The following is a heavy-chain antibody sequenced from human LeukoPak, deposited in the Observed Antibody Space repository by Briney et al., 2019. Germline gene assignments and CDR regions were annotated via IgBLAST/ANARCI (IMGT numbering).Heavy chain of an antibody. Sequence: PGGSLRLSCAASGFTFSSYGMHWVRQAPGKGLEWVAFIRHDGSDKYHADSVKGRFTISRDDSKNTLYLQMDSLRAEDMAVYYCAKLDYGGNGDYWGQGTLVTVSS. J-gene: IGHJ4*02. CDR3: AKLDYGGNGDY. D-gene: IGHD4-23*01. V-gene: IGHV3-30*02. CDR1: GFTFSSYG. CDR2: IRHDGSDK.